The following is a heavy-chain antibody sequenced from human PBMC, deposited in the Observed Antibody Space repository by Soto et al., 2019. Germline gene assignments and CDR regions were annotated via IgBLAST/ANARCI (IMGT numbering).Heavy chain of an antibody. CDR1: GFTFCSYS. CDR3: ASWDYGSGSYYIDY. D-gene: IGHD3-10*01. J-gene: IGHJ4*02. Sequence: GGSLRLSCAASGFTFCSYSMNWVRQAPGKGLEWVSSISSSSSYIYYADSVKGRFTISRDNAKNSPYLQMNSLRAEDTAVYYCASWDYGSGSYYIDYWGQGTLVTVSS. V-gene: IGHV3-21*01. CDR2: ISSSSSYI.